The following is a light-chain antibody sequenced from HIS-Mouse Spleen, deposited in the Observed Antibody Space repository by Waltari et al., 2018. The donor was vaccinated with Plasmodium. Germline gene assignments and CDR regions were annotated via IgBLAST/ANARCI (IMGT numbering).Light chain of an antibody. V-gene: IGKV3-15*01. J-gene: IGKJ3*01. Sequence: EIVMTQSPATLSVSPGERATLSCRASQSVSSNLAWYQQKPGQAPRLLIYGASTRATGIPTWFSGGCSGTDSTPTISRLQSEDFAVYYCQQYNNWSVTFGPGTKVDIK. CDR1: QSVSSN. CDR3: QQYNNWSVT. CDR2: GAS.